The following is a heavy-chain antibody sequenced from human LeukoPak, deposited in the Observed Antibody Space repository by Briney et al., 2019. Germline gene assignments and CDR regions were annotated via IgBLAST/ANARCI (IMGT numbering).Heavy chain of an antibody. CDR1: GFAFRDYS. Sequence: GGSLRLSCAASGFAFRDYSMNWVRQAPGKGLEWVSYISTSGNYIYYADSVKGRFTISRDNAKNSLYLQMHSLRAEDTALYYCARGAYNSGGTHENWGQGTLVTVSS. V-gene: IGHV3-21*01. CDR2: ISTSGNYI. D-gene: IGHD3-22*01. CDR3: ARGAYNSGGTHEN. J-gene: IGHJ4*02.